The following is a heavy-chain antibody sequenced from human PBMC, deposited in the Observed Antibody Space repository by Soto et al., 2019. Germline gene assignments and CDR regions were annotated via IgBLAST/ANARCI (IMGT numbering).Heavy chain of an antibody. Sequence: QVQLVDSGGGMVQPGTSLRLSYAASGFIFSNHAMHWVRQAPGKGLEWVAGIAYDGSSQYYADSVRGRFTISRDNSRNTLYLQMSSLRVEDTAVYYCVGELSSRRLDYWGQGTLVTVSS. D-gene: IGHD3-16*02. J-gene: IGHJ4*02. CDR2: IAYDGSSQ. V-gene: IGHV3-30-3*01. CDR3: VGELSSRRLDY. CDR1: GFIFSNHA.